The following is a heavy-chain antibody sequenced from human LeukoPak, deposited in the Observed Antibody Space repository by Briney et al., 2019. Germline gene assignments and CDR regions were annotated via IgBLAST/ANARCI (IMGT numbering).Heavy chain of an antibody. D-gene: IGHD2-2*01. V-gene: IGHV3-30*19. CDR1: GFTFSSYG. J-gene: IGHJ3*01. Sequence: GRSLRLSCAASGFTFSSYGMHWVRQAPGKGLEWVAVISHDGNDQYYADSVKGRFTISRDNSKNALYLQMNSLRVEDTAVYYCARDRDCSRTSCFNAFDVWGQGTLAIVSS. CDR3: ARDRDCSRTSCFNAFDV. CDR2: ISHDGNDQ.